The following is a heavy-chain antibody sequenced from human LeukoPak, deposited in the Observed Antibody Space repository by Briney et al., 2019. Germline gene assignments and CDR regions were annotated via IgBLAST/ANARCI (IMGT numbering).Heavy chain of an antibody. CDR2: ISGSGGST. CDR1: GFTFSSYA. V-gene: IGHV3-23*01. J-gene: IGHJ3*02. CDR3: ARSGYSYGRLRDAFDI. D-gene: IGHD5-18*01. Sequence: GGSLRLSCAASGFTFSSYAMSWVRQAPGKGLEWVSAISGSGGSTYYADSVKGRFTISRDTAKNSLYLQMNSLRAEDMALYYCARSGYSYGRLRDAFDIWDQGTMVTVSS.